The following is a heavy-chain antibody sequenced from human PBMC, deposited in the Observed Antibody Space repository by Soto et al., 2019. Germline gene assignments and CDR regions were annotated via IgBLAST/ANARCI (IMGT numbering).Heavy chain of an antibody. Sequence: PGGSLRLSCAASGFTFSSYAMHWVRQAPGKGLEWVAVISYDGGDKYSTDSVKGRFTISRDNSKNTLYLQMNYLRAEDTAVYYCARDSSTGAADYYFDNWGRGALVTVSS. D-gene: IGHD6-13*01. J-gene: IGHJ4*02. V-gene: IGHV3-30-3*01. CDR2: ISYDGGDK. CDR1: GFTFSSYA. CDR3: ARDSSTGAADYYFDN.